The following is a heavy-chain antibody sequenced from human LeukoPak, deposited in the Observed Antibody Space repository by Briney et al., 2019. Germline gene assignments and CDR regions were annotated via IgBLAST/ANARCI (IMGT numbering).Heavy chain of an antibody. Sequence: GASVKVSCKASGYTFTGYFMHWVQQAPGQGLEWMGWINPNSGGTNYAQKFQGRVTMTRDTSISTAYMELSRLGSDDTAVNYCARGAVPVFYYYMDVWGKGTTVTVSS. J-gene: IGHJ6*03. CDR2: INPNSGGT. D-gene: IGHD2-2*01. CDR3: ARGAVPVFYYYMDV. CDR1: GYTFTGYF. V-gene: IGHV1-2*02.